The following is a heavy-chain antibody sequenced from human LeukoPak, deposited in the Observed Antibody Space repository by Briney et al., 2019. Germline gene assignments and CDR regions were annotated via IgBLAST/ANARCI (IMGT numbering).Heavy chain of an antibody. Sequence: GRSLRLSCAASGFTFDDYAMHWVRQAPGKGLEWVSGISWNSGSIGYADSVKGRFTISRDNAKNSLYLQMNSLRAEDTAVYYCARDLGDFWSGSIWFDYWGQGTLVTVSS. V-gene: IGHV3-9*01. CDR2: ISWNSGSI. CDR3: ARDLGDFWSGSIWFDY. J-gene: IGHJ4*02. D-gene: IGHD3-3*01. CDR1: GFTFDDYA.